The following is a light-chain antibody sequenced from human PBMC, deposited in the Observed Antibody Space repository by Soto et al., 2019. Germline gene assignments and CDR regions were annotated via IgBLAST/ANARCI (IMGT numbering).Light chain of an antibody. CDR1: SRDVGGYNY. V-gene: IGLV2-14*01. CDR3: SSYTTSTSFIL. CDR2: EVS. J-gene: IGLJ2*01. Sequence: QSALTQPASVSGSPGQSITISCTGTSRDVGGYNYVSWHQQHPGKAPKVIITEVSNRPSGVSNRFSGSKSGNTASLTISGLQAEDEADYYCSSYTTSTSFILFGGGTKLTVL.